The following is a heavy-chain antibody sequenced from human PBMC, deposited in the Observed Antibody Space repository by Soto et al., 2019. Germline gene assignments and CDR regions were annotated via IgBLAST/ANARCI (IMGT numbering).Heavy chain of an antibody. D-gene: IGHD1-1*01. V-gene: IGHV1-18*04. J-gene: IGHJ6*02. CDR2: ISPYNGTT. CDR3: ARDGERDTGLNFYYYLHGMDA. CDR1: GYTFTTYG. Sequence: ASVKVSCKASGYTFTTYGISWVRQAPGQGLEWMGWISPYNGTTKYAEKFQGEMTMTTDTATSTAYMDLRSLRSDDTAVYYCARDGERDTGLNFYYYLHGMDAWGQGARVTVSS.